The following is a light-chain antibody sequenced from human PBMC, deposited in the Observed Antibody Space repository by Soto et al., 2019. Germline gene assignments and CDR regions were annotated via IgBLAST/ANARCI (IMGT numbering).Light chain of an antibody. J-gene: IGKJ1*01. Sequence: SVTTQSPATLSVSPGERAILSCRASQNVGGDLAWYQQKPGQAPRLLMYRTSTRATGIPARFSGSGSGTEFTLTISSLQSEDFAVYYCQEYNGRSSFGQGTKVEIK. V-gene: IGKV3-15*01. CDR2: RTS. CDR3: QEYNGRSS. CDR1: QNVGGD.